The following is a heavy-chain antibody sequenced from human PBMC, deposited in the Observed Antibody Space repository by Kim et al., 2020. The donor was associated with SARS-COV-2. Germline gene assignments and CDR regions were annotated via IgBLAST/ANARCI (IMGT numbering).Heavy chain of an antibody. CDR1: GFTFSSYS. CDR3: ARVLRKRGITMIVVADAFDI. J-gene: IGHJ3*02. CDR2: ISSSSSYI. V-gene: IGHV3-21*01. Sequence: GGSLRLSCSASGFTFSSYSMNWVRQAPGKGLEWVSSISSSSSYIYYADSVKGRFTISRDNAKNSLYLQMNSLRAEDTAVYYCARVLRKRGITMIVVADAFDIWGQGTMVTVSS. D-gene: IGHD3-22*01.